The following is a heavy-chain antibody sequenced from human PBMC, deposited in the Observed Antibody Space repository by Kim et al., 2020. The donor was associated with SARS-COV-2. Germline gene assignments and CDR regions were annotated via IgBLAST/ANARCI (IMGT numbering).Heavy chain of an antibody. CDR3: ARDGGVGFGGGGTWNYYGMDV. V-gene: IGHV3-30*04. CDR1: GFTFSSYA. J-gene: IGHJ6*02. CDR2: ISYDGSNK. D-gene: IGHD2-21*01. Sequence: GGSLRLSCAASGFTFSSYAMHWVRQAPGKGLEWVAVISYDGSNKYYADSVKGRFTISRDNSKNTLYLQMNSLRAEDTAVYYCARDGGVGFGGGGTWNYYGMDVWGQGTTVTVSS.